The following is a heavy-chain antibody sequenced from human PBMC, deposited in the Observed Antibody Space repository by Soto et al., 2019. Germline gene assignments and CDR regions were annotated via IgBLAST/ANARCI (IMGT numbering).Heavy chain of an antibody. CDR2: INPKSGGT. D-gene: IGHD1-26*01. CDR3: ATEWEYYFDY. V-gene: IGHV1-2*02. CDR1: GYTVTGYY. J-gene: IGHJ4*02. Sequence: ASVKVSCKASGYTVTGYYMHWVRQAPGQGLEWMGWINPKSGGTNYAQKFQGRVTMTRDTYISTGYMELSRLRSDDTAVYYCATEWEYYFDYWGQGTPVTVSS.